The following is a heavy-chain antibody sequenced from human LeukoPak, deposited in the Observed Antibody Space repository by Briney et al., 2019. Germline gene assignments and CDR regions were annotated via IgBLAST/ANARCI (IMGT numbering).Heavy chain of an antibody. CDR3: ARGHYYPDY. V-gene: IGHV3-74*01. CDR1: GFTFSSYW. D-gene: IGHD3-22*01. J-gene: IGHJ4*02. Sequence: PGGSLRLSCAASGFTFSSYWMHWGRQAPGKGLAWVSRINSDGSSTSYADSVKGRFTISRDNAKNTLYLQKNSLRAEDTAVYYCARGHYYPDYWGQGTLVTVPS. CDR2: INSDGSST.